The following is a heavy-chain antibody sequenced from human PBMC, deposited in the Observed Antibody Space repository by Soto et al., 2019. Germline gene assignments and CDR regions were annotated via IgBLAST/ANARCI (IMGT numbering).Heavy chain of an antibody. Sequence: SGPTLVNPTQTLTLTCTFSGFSLSTSGVGVGWIRQPPGKALEWLALIYWNDDKRYSPSLKSRLTITKDTSKNQVVLTMTNMDPVDTATYYCAHSDPIFGVVIIPGGFDPWGQGALVTVSS. CDR3: AHSDPIFGVVIIPGGFDP. CDR1: GFSLSTSGVG. V-gene: IGHV2-5*01. D-gene: IGHD3-3*01. CDR2: IYWNDDK. J-gene: IGHJ5*02.